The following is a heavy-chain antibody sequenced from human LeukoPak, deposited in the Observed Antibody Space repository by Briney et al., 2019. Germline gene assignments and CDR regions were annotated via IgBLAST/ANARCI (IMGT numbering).Heavy chain of an antibody. CDR2: INPNSGGT. CDR3: ARGSSVAVIRGEHFKN. Sequence: ASVKVSCKASGYTFTGYYMHWVRQAPGQGLEWMGRINPNSGGTNYARKFQGRVTMTRDTSISTAYMELSSLRFDDTAVYYCARGSSVAVIRGEHFKNWGQGTLVTVSS. J-gene: IGHJ1*01. CDR1: GYTFTGYY. D-gene: IGHD3-3*01. V-gene: IGHV1-2*06.